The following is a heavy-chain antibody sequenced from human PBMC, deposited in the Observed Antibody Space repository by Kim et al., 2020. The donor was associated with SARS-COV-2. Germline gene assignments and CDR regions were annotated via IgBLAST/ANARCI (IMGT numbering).Heavy chain of an antibody. Sequence: AQKCQGRVTITADESTSTAYRELGSLRSEDTAVYYCARVDNYDSSGYYFDYWGQGTLVTVSS. D-gene: IGHD3-22*01. CDR3: ARVDNYDSSGYYFDY. V-gene: IGHV1-69*01. J-gene: IGHJ4*02.